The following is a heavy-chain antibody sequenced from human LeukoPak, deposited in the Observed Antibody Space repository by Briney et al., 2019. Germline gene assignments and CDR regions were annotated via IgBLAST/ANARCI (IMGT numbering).Heavy chain of an antibody. V-gene: IGHV1-2*02. CDR2: INPNSGGT. CDR3: AGGSYRPSLRYYYMDV. D-gene: IGHD3-16*02. J-gene: IGHJ6*03. CDR1: GYTFTSYA. Sequence: ASVKVSCKASGYTFTSYAMNWVRQAPGQGLEWMGWINPNSGGTNYAQKFQGRVTMTRDTSISTAYMELSRLRSDDTAVYYCAGGSYRPSLRYYYMDVWGKGTTVTVSS.